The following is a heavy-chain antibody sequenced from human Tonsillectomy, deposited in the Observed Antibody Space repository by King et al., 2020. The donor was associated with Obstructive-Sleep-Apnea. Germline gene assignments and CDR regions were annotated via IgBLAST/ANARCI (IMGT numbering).Heavy chain of an antibody. CDR1: GYTFTNYA. CDR2: LNTNTGNP. D-gene: IGHD3-22*01. Sequence: QLVQSGSELKKPGASVKVSCKASGYTFTNYAMNWVRQAPGQGLEWMGWLNTNTGNPTYAQGFTGRFVFSLDTSVSTAYVQISSLKAEETAVYYCAKGGYDSSGYYLHYFDYWGQGTLVTVSS. V-gene: IGHV7-4-1*02. J-gene: IGHJ4*02. CDR3: AKGGYDSSGYYLHYFDY.